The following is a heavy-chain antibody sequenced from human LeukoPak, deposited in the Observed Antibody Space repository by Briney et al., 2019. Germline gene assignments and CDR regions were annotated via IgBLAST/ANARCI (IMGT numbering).Heavy chain of an antibody. V-gene: IGHV3-30-3*01. CDR3: ARVPRPAAIWYNRFGP. J-gene: IGHJ5*02. D-gene: IGHD2-2*01. CDR1: GFTFSSYA. CDR2: ISYDGSNK. Sequence: GGSLRLSCAASGFTFSSYAMHWVRPAPGKGLEWVAVISYDGSNKYYADSVKGRFTISRDNSKNTLYLQMNSLRAEDTAVYYCARVPRPAAIWYNRFGPWGQGTLVTVSS.